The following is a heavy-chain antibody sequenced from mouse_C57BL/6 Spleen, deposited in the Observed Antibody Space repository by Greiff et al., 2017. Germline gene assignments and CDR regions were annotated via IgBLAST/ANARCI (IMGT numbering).Heavy chain of an antibody. Sequence: DVMLVESGGGLVKPGGSLKLSCAASGFTFSSYAMSWVRQTPEKRLEWVATISDGGSYTYYPDNVKGRFTISRDNAKNNLYLQMSHLKSEDTAMYYCARVTAQATPLDYWGQGTTLTVSS. D-gene: IGHD3-2*02. J-gene: IGHJ2*01. CDR2: ISDGGSYT. CDR1: GFTFSSYA. CDR3: ARVTAQATPLDY. V-gene: IGHV5-4*03.